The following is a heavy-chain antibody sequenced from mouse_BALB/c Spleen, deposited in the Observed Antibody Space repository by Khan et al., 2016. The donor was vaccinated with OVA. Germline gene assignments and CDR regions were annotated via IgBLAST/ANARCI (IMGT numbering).Heavy chain of an antibody. CDR2: VSPGSGST. CDR1: GYTFTSYW. Sequence: DLVKPGASVKLSCKASGYTFTSYWINWIKERPGQGLEWIGRVSPGSGSTSYNEMFKAKATLTLDPLSRTAYIQLSSLSSEDSAVYFCARSNYYGNSLYAMDYWGQGTSVPVSS. CDR3: ARSNYYGNSLYAMDY. V-gene: IGHV1S41*01. D-gene: IGHD1-1*01. J-gene: IGHJ4*01.